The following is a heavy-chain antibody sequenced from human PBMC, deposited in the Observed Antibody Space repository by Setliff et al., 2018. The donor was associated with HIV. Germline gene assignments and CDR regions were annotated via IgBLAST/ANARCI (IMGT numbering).Heavy chain of an antibody. CDR2: IYHSGST. CDR1: GYSISSGYY. V-gene: IGHV4-38-2*01. J-gene: IGHJ4*02. Sequence: SETLSLTCAVSGYSISSGYYWGWIRQPPGKGLEWIGSIYHSGSTYYNPSLKSRVTISVDTSKNQFSLKLTSVTAADMGVYYCAAFFVTPLMTQDFWGQGTLVTVSS. CDR3: AAFFVTPLMTQDF. D-gene: IGHD4-17*01.